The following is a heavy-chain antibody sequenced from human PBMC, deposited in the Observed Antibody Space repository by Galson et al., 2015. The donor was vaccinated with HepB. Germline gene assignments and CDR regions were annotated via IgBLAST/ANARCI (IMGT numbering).Heavy chain of an antibody. CDR1: GFTFSNYA. Sequence: SLRLSCAASGFTFSNYAMHWVRQAPGKGLQYVAVISVDGDYKSYAPSVKGRFTVSRDNSKNTLFLQMNSLRTEDTATYYCAKETGNYYDIVGFNDYWGQGALVTVSS. V-gene: IGHV3-30*18. CDR3: AKETGNYYDIVGFNDY. CDR2: ISVDGDYK. J-gene: IGHJ4*02. D-gene: IGHD3-22*01.